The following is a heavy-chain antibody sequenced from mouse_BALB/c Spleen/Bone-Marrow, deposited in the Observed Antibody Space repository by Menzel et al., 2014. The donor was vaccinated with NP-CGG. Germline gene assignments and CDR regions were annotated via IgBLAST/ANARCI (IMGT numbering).Heavy chain of an antibody. Sequence: EVKVVESGGDLVKPGGSLKLSCAASGFTFSSYGMSWVGQTPDKRLEWVATISSGGSHTYYPDSVKGRFTISRDNAKNTLYLQMSSLKSEDTAIYYCARRGYDNSYWYFGVWGAGTTVTVSS. J-gene: IGHJ1*01. CDR1: GFTFSSYG. V-gene: IGHV5-6*02. CDR2: ISSGGSHT. CDR3: ARRGYDNSYWYFGV. D-gene: IGHD2-10*02.